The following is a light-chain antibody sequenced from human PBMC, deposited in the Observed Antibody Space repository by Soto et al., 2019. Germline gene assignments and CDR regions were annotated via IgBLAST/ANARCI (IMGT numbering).Light chain of an antibody. J-gene: IGKJ1*01. Sequence: EIVLMQSPGTLSLSPGERATLSCRASQSVSSSYLAWYQQKPGQAPRLLLYGASSRATGIPDRFSGSGSGTDFTLTISRLEPEDFAVYYCQQYGSSPRTFGQGTKVEIK. V-gene: IGKV3-20*01. CDR2: GAS. CDR1: QSVSSSY. CDR3: QQYGSSPRT.